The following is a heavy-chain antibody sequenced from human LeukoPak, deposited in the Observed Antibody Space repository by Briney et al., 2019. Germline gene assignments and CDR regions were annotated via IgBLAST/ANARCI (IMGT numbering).Heavy chain of an antibody. V-gene: IGHV4-39*01. CDR1: GGSISSSSYY. D-gene: IGHD5-24*01. J-gene: IGHJ4*02. CDR2: IYYSGST. CDR3: ARQGQRWLEPFDY. Sequence: SETLSLTCTVSGGSISSSSYYWGWIRQPPGKGLEWIGSIYYSGSTYYNPSLKSRVTISVDTSKNQFSLKLSSVTAADTAVYYCARQGQRWLEPFDYWGQGTLVTVSS.